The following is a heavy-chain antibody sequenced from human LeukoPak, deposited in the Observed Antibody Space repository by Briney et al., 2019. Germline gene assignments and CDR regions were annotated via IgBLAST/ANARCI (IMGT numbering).Heavy chain of an antibody. D-gene: IGHD5-18*01. CDR1: GFTFSSYD. CDR3: TLSYGRGFNYYYGMDV. CDR2: IDTAGNT. Sequence: GGSLRLSCAASGFTFSSYDMHWVRQATGKGLERVSAIDTAGNTYYPGSVKGRFTISRENAKNSLYLQMNSLRAGDTAVYYCTLSYGRGFNYYYGMDVWGQGTTVTVSS. V-gene: IGHV3-13*01. J-gene: IGHJ6*02.